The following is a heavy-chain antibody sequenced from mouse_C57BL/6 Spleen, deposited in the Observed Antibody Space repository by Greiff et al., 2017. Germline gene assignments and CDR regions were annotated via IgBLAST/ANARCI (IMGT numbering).Heavy chain of an antibody. Sequence: VQLQQPGTELVKPGASVKLSCKASGYTFTSYWMHWVKQRPGQGLEWIGNINPSNGGTNYNEKFKSKATLTVDKSSSTAYMQLSSLTSEDSAVYYCARGGPGNYWYFDVWGTGTTVTVSS. J-gene: IGHJ1*03. CDR1: GYTFTSYW. V-gene: IGHV1-53*01. CDR3: ARGGPGNYWYFDV. D-gene: IGHD2-1*01. CDR2: INPSNGGT.